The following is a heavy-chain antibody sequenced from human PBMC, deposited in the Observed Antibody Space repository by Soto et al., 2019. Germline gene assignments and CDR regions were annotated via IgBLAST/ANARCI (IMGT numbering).Heavy chain of an antibody. CDR1: GFTFDDYA. CDR2: ISWNSGSI. D-gene: IGHD3-22*01. J-gene: IGHJ6*02. V-gene: IGHV3-9*01. CDR3: AKDISYYDSSGYYPSYYYYGMDV. Sequence: GGSLRLSCAASGFTFDDYAMHWVRQAPGKGLEWVSGISWNSGSIGYADSVKGRFTISRDNAKNSLYLQMNSLRAEDTALYYCAKDISYYDSSGYYPSYYYYGMDVWGQGTTVTVSS.